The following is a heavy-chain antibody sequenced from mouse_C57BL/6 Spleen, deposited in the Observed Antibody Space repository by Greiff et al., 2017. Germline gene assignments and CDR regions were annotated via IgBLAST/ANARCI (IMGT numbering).Heavy chain of an antibody. CDR3: ARGSSSYYAMDY. J-gene: IGHJ4*01. CDR1: GFTFSDYG. V-gene: IGHV5-17*01. D-gene: IGHD1-1*01. Sequence: EVKLMESGGGLVKPGGSLKLSCAASGFTFSDYGMHWVRQAPEKGLEWVAYISSGSSTIYYADTVKGRFTISRDNAKNTLFLQMTSLRSEDTAMYYCARGSSSYYAMDYWGQGTSVTVSS. CDR2: ISSGSSTI.